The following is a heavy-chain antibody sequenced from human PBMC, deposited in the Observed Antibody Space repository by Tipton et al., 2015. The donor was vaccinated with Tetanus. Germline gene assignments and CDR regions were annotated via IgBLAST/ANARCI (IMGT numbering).Heavy chain of an antibody. D-gene: IGHD6-19*01. J-gene: IGHJ4*02. Sequence: TLSLTCIVSGGSISSSSYYWGWIRQPPGKGLEWIGSISYKGSTYYNPSLKSRLTISVDTSKNQFSLKLSSVTAADTAVYYCARNTVAGTVTFDYWGQGTLVTVPS. CDR1: GGSISSSSYY. V-gene: IGHV4-39*07. CDR2: ISYKGST. CDR3: ARNTVAGTVTFDY.